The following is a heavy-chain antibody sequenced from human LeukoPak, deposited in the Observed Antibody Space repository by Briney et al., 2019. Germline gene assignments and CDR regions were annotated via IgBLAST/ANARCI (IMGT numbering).Heavy chain of an antibody. CDR3: AREWGESPQYYFDY. D-gene: IGHD3-16*01. Sequence: PGGSLRLSCAASGFTFSSYGMHWVRQAPGKGLEWVAVIWYDGSNKYYADSVKGRFTISRDNAKNSLYLQMNSLRAEDTAVYYCAREWGESPQYYFDYWGQGTLVTVSS. CDR2: IWYDGSNK. V-gene: IGHV3-33*01. J-gene: IGHJ4*02. CDR1: GFTFSSYG.